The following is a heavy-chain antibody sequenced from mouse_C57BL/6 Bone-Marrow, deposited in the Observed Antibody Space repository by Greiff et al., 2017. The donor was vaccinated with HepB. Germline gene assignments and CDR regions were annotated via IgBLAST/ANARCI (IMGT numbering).Heavy chain of an antibody. CDR1: GFTFSSYA. CDR2: ISDGGSYT. D-gene: IGHD2-4*01. Sequence: EVKLMESGGGLVKPGGSLKLSCAASGFTFSSYAMSWVRQTPEKRLEWVATISDGGSYTYYPDNVKGRFTISRDNAKNNLYLQMSHLKSEDTAMYYCARVYDYDGAYWGQGTLVTVSA. J-gene: IGHJ3*01. CDR3: ARVYDYDGAY. V-gene: IGHV5-4*03.